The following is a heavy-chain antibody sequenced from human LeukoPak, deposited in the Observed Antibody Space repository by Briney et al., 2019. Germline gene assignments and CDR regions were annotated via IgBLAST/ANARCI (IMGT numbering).Heavy chain of an antibody. CDR2: IIPILDIA. D-gene: IGHD6-13*01. Sequence: SVKVSCKASGGTFSSYAISWVRQAPGQGLEWMGRIIPILDIANYAQKFQGRVTITADKSTGTAYMELSSLRSEDTAVYYCASSIAAAAGDAFDIWGQGTMVTVSS. V-gene: IGHV1-69*04. J-gene: IGHJ3*02. CDR1: GGTFSSYA. CDR3: ASSIAAAAGDAFDI.